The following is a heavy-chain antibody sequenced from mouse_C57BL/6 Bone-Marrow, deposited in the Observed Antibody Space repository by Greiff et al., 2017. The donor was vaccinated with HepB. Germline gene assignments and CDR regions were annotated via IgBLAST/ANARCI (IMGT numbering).Heavy chain of an antibody. J-gene: IGHJ2*01. Sequence: VQLQESGAELARPGASVKMSCKASGYTFTSYTMHWVKQRPGQGLEWIGHINPSSGYTKYNQKFKDKATLTADKSSSTAYMQLSSLTSEDSAVYYCARSYYGSSYDYFDYWGQGTTLTVSS. CDR2: INPSSGYT. CDR1: GYTFTSYT. V-gene: IGHV1-4*01. D-gene: IGHD1-1*01. CDR3: ARSYYGSSYDYFDY.